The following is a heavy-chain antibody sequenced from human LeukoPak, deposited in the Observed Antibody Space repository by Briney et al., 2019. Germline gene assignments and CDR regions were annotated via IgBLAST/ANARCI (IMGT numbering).Heavy chain of an antibody. V-gene: IGHV3-23*01. D-gene: IGHD1-26*01. Sequence: PGGSLRLSCAASGFTFSSYAMSWVRQAPGKGLEWVSAISGSGTNTYYADSVKGRFTISRDNAKNSLYLQMNSLRAEDTAVYYCAREGVGATEDYWGQGTLVTVSS. CDR3: AREGVGATEDY. J-gene: IGHJ4*02. CDR2: ISGSGTNT. CDR1: GFTFSSYA.